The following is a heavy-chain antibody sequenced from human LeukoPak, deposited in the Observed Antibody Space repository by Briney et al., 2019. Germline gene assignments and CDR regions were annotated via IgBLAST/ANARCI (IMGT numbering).Heavy chain of an antibody. CDR1: GFTFSSYW. Sequence: GGSLRLSCAASGFTFSSYWMSWVRQAPGKGLEWVANIKQDGSEKYYVDSVKGRFTISRDNSKNTLYLQMNSLRAEDTAVYYCAKVLYSSSWTSLFDYWGQGTLVTVSS. D-gene: IGHD6-13*01. CDR2: IKQDGSEK. J-gene: IGHJ4*02. CDR3: AKVLYSSSWTSLFDY. V-gene: IGHV3-7*03.